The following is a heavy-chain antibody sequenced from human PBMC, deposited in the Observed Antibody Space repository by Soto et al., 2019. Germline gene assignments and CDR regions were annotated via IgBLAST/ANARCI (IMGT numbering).Heavy chain of an antibody. Sequence: EVQLLESGGGLVQPGGSLRLSCAASGFVFSSYAMSWVRQAPGKGLEWVSAISSSGTTAYYADSGKGRFNFSRDNPKNTMYLQMNSLRAEDTAVYFCAKTTDGWFSAFEIWGQGTVVTVSS. CDR1: GFVFSSYA. J-gene: IGHJ3*02. CDR3: AKTTDGWFSAFEI. V-gene: IGHV3-23*01. CDR2: ISSSGTTA. D-gene: IGHD6-19*01.